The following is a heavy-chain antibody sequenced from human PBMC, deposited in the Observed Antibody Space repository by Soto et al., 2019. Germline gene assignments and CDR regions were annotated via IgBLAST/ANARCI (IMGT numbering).Heavy chain of an antibody. CDR1: GGSISSGGYS. V-gene: IGHV4-30-2*01. Sequence: SETLSLTCAVSGGSISSGGYSWSWIRQPPGKGLEWIGYMYHSGSTYYNPSLKSRVTISIDRSKNQFSLKLSSVTAADTAVYYCARHPSDFWFDPWGQGTLVTVSS. D-gene: IGHD2-21*02. CDR2: MYHSGST. J-gene: IGHJ5*02. CDR3: ARHPSDFWFDP.